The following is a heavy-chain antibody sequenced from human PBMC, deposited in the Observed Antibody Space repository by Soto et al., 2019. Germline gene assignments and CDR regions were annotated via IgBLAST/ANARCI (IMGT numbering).Heavy chain of an antibody. CDR2: IYYSGST. D-gene: IGHD4-17*01. V-gene: IGHV4-59*01. J-gene: IGHJ6*02. Sequence: PSWTLSLTCAVSGSCIGIYYWSFIRQNTGKGLEWIGYIYYSGSTNYNPSLKSRVTISVDTSKNQFSLKLSSVTAADTAVYYCARENHGDYQSYYYYGMDVWGQGTTVTVSS. CDR3: ARENHGDYQSYYYYGMDV. CDR1: GSCIGIYY.